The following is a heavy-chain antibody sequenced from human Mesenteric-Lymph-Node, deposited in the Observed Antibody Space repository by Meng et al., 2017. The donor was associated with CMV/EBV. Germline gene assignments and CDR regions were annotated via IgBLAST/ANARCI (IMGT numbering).Heavy chain of an antibody. J-gene: IGHJ5*02. D-gene: IGHD3-3*01. CDR2: IHYSGST. V-gene: IGHV4-59*01. CDR3: ARESRLTIFGVVIFDP. CDR1: GGSFSGYY. Sequence: SETLSLTCAVYGGSFSGYYWSWIRQPPGKGLEWIGYIHYSGSTNYNPSLKSRLTMSLDTSKNQFSLKVNSVTAADTAVYYCARESRLTIFGVVIFDPWGQGTLVTVSS.